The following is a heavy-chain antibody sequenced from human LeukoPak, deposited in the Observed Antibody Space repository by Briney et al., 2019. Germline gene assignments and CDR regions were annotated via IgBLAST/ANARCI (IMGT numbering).Heavy chain of an antibody. D-gene: IGHD6-13*01. J-gene: IGHJ4*02. Sequence: GGSLRLSCAASGFTFSSYSMNWVRQAPGKGLEWVSSISSSSSYIYYADSVKGRFTNSRDNAKNSLYLQMNSLRAEDTAVYYCARIWTVAAAGTDYWGQGTLVTVSS. CDR2: ISSSSSYI. CDR3: ARIWTVAAAGTDY. CDR1: GFTFSSYS. V-gene: IGHV3-21*01.